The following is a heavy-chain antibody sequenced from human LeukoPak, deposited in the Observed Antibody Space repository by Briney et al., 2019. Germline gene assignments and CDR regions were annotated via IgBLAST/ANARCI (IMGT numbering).Heavy chain of an antibody. J-gene: IGHJ4*02. CDR3: ARDPRGGYSTPSGS. D-gene: IGHD2-21*01. V-gene: IGHV3-48*03. CDR1: GFTLTNYE. Sequence: GGSLRLSFAASGFTLTNYEMNWVRQAPGKGLEWVSYINSGDDTTYYADSVKGRFTISRDNAKNSLHLQMNSLRAEDTAVYYCARDPRGGYSTPSGSWGPGIMVTVSS. CDR2: INSGDDTT.